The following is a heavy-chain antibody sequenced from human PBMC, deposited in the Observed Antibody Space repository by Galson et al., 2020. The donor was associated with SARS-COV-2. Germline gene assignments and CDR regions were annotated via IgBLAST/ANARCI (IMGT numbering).Heavy chain of an antibody. CDR3: ARGLSFLVRVDY. D-gene: IGHD3-10*01. CDR1: GYSISSGYY. J-gene: IGHJ4*02. Sequence: SETLSLTCTVSGYSISSGYYWGWIRRSPGKGLEWIGSIYQSGRSLYSPSIKSRVSMSVDTSRNQFSLKLASVTAADTAVYYCARGLSFLVRVDYWGQGTRVTVSS. CDR2: IYQSGRS. V-gene: IGHV4-38-2*02.